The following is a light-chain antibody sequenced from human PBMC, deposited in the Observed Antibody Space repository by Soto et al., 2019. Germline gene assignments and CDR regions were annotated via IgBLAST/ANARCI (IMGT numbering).Light chain of an antibody. V-gene: IGLV1-40*01. Sequence: RSSNIGAGYDVHWYQQSPGAAPKLLIYGNNNRPSGVPDRFSGSKSGTSASLAITGLQAEDESDYYCQSYDSSLSGSKVFGTGTKVTVL. CDR1: SSNIGAGYD. CDR3: QSYDSSLSGSKV. CDR2: GNN. J-gene: IGLJ1*01.